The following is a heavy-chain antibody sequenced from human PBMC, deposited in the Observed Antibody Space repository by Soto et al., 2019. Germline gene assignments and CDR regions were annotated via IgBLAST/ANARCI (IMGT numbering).Heavy chain of an antibody. D-gene: IGHD3-10*01. J-gene: IGHJ4*02. V-gene: IGHV3-23*01. Sequence: EVQLLESGGGLVQPGGSLRLSCAASGFTFSSYAMSWVRQAPGKGLEWVSAISGSGGSTYYADSVKGRFTISRDNSKNTLYLQMNSLRAEDTAVYYCAKDPYYGSGSSPSHFDYWGQGTLVTVSS. CDR2: ISGSGGST. CDR1: GFTFSSYA. CDR3: AKDPYYGSGSSPSHFDY.